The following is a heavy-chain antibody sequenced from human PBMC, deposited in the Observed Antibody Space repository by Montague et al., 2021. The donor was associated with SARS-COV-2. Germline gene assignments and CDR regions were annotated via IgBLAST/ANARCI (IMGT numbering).Heavy chain of an antibody. CDR3: ARVRPHGGSLTLGGFDP. J-gene: IGHJ5*02. V-gene: IGHV5-51*03. D-gene: IGHD3-16*01. Sequence: QSVAEVKTPGESLTISCNASGYIFTKYWIGWVRQMPGKGLGWMGIIYPGDSDTRYSPSFQGQVTMSVDKSTSTAYLQWSRLKVSDTAIYFCARVRPHGGSLTLGGFDPWGQGTLVSVAS. CDR1: GYIFTKYW. CDR2: IYPGDSDT.